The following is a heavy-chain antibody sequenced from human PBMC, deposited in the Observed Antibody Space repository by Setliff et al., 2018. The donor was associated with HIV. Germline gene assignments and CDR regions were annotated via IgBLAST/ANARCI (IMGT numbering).Heavy chain of an antibody. D-gene: IGHD2-8*01. J-gene: IGHJ4*02. V-gene: IGHV4-59*11. CDR3: ASQVPSMLGRSLGY. CDR1: GDSISSHY. CDR2: VYYGGST. Sequence: PSETLSLTCTVSGDSISSHYWTWIRQPPGKGLEWIGYVYYGGSTNYNPSLKSRVSISVDTSKNHFSLKLSSVTAADTAVYYCASQVPSMLGRSLGYWGQGTLVTVSS.